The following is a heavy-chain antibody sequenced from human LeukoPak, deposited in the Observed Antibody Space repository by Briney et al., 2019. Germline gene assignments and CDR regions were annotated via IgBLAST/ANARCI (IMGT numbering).Heavy chain of an antibody. CDR2: IYYSGST. V-gene: IGHV4-59*01. J-gene: IGHJ6*02. CDR1: GGSISPYY. D-gene: IGHD6-19*01. Sequence: SETLSLTCTVSGGSISPYYWSWIRQPPGKGLEWIGSIYYSGSTNSNPSLNNRVTMSVDTSKNQFSLKLNSVTAADTAVYYCARDKGITVTGKTYYYNNYGMDVWGQGTTVTVSS. CDR3: ARDKGITVTGKTYYYNNYGMDV.